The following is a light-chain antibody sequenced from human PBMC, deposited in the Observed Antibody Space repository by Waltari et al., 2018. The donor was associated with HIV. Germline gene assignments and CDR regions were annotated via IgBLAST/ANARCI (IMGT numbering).Light chain of an antibody. CDR2: DVT. CDR3: SSYVGSSTSWL. J-gene: IGLJ3*02. V-gene: IGLV2-14*03. CDR1: SDDVGFYNY. Sequence: QSALTQPASVSGSPGPSLVISCTGTSDDVGFYNYASWYQQHPGKVPKLVIYDVTSRPSGVSNRFSGSKSGNTASLTISGLRADDEADYYCSSYVGSSTSWLFGGGTKLTV.